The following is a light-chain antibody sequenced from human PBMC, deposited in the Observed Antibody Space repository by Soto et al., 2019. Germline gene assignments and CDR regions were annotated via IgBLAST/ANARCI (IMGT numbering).Light chain of an antibody. CDR2: GNS. V-gene: IGLV1-40*01. CDR3: QSYDSSLSGSYV. CDR1: SSNIGAGYD. Sequence: QSVLTQPPSVPGAPGQRVTISCTGSSSNIGAGYDVHWYQQLPGTAPKLLIYGNSNRPSGVPDRFSGSKSGTSASPAITGLQAEDEADYYCQSYDSSLSGSYVFGTGTKVTVL. J-gene: IGLJ1*01.